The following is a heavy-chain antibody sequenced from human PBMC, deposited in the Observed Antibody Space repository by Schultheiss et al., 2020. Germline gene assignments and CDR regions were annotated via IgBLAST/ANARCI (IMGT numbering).Heavy chain of an antibody. Sequence: SETLSLTCTVSGGSISSGDYYWSWIRQPPGKGLEWIGDIHDSGITNYNPSLKSRVTISVDTSKNQFSLKLSSVTAADTAVYYCVRRSISFYWFDPWGQGTPVTVSS. D-gene: IGHD3-3*02. CDR2: IHDSGIT. CDR1: GGSISSGDYY. CDR3: VRRSISFYWFDP. V-gene: IGHV4-30-4*01. J-gene: IGHJ5*02.